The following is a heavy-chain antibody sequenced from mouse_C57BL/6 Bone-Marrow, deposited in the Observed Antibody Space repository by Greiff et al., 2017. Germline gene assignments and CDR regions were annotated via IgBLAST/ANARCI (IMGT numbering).Heavy chain of an antibody. J-gene: IGHJ4*01. CDR1: GYTFTDYN. V-gene: IGHV1-22*01. CDR2: IIPNNGGT. D-gene: IGHD2-10*01. CDR3: ARRGLLSMDY. Sequence: EVQLQQSGPELVKPGASVKMSCKASGYTFTDYNMPWVQQSHGKSLEWIGYIIPNNGGTCYNPKFKGKATLTVNKSSSTAYMERRSMTSEDSAVYYCARRGLLSMDYWGKGTSVTVSS.